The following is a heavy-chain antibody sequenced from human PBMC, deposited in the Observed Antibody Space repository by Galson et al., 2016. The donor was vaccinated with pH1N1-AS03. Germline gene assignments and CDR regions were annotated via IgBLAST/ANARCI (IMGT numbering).Heavy chain of an antibody. Sequence: PALVKPTQTLTLTCAFSGFSLATSGVGVGWIRQPPGKALEWLALIYWDDDKLYNPSLKSRLTVTKDTSKNLVVLPLTDMDPVDTATYFCTRSRYYNTNLYYFDYWGQGTLVTVSS. D-gene: IGHD2/OR15-2a*01. CDR3: TRSRYYNTNLYYFDY. CDR1: GFSLATSGVG. V-gene: IGHV2-5*02. J-gene: IGHJ4*02. CDR2: IYWDDDK.